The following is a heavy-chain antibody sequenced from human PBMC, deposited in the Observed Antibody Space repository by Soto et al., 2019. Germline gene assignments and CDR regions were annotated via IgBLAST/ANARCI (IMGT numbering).Heavy chain of an antibody. D-gene: IGHD3-10*01. CDR2: ISYSGST. Sequence: PSETLSLTCNVSGGSIRSGGYFWSWLRQNPGKGLEWIGYISYSGSTYYNPSLKSRVTISMDASKNQFSLKLNSVTAADTAVYYCALYHGSERATGAFDYWGQGTLVTVSS. CDR1: GGSIRSGGYF. J-gene: IGHJ4*02. V-gene: IGHV4-31*03. CDR3: ALYHGSERATGAFDY.